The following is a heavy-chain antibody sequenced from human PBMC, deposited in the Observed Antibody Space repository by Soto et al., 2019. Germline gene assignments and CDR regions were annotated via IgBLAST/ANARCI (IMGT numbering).Heavy chain of an antibody. V-gene: IGHV3-23*01. J-gene: IGHJ4*02. CDR3: ATDGPRIAVAGTYPDH. Sequence: GGSLRLSCAASGFTFSTYAVRWVRQAPGKGLEWVSAISGGGDNTYYADSVKGRFTVSRDNYKNTLYLQMNGLRAEDTAVYYCATDGPRIAVAGTYPDHWGQGTLVTVSS. CDR2: ISGGGDNT. CDR1: GFTFSTYA. D-gene: IGHD6-19*01.